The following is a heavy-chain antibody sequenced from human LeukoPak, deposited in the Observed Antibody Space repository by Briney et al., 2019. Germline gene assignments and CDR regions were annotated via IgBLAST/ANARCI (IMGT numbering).Heavy chain of an antibody. CDR2: TYYRSRWYS. CDR1: GDSVSSTNAA. J-gene: IGHJ2*01. Sequence: SQSLSLTCALSGDSVSSTNAAWNWIRQSPSRGLEWLGRTYYRSRWYSEYARSVKGRITIDPDTSKNQFSLQLNSVTPEDAAVYYCARTQGHLDLWGRGTLVTVSS. V-gene: IGHV6-1*01. CDR3: ARTQGHLDL.